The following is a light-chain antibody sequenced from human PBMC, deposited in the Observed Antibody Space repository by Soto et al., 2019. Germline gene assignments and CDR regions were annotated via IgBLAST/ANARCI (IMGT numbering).Light chain of an antibody. CDR3: QQYNSYSPT. CDR2: AAS. CDR1: QNIRSR. J-gene: IGKJ1*01. Sequence: DIQMTQSPSSLSASVGDRVTITCRASQNIRSRLAWFQQKPGKAPKLLIYAASTLQSGVPSRFSGSGSGTDFTLTISGLQPGDSATYYCQQYNSYSPTFGQGTKVDIK. V-gene: IGKV1-5*01.